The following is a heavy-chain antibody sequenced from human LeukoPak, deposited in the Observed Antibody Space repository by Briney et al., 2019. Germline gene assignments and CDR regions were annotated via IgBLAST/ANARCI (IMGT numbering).Heavy chain of an antibody. CDR1: GFTFDDYG. Sequence: GGSLRLSCAASGFTFDDYGMSWVRQAPGKGLEWVSGINWNGGSTSYADSVKGRFTISRDNAKNSLYLQMNSLRAEDTALYYCARARRYGSGSYYNVPFDYWGQGTLVTVSS. CDR3: ARARRYGSGSYYNVPFDY. V-gene: IGHV3-20*04. D-gene: IGHD3-10*01. J-gene: IGHJ4*02. CDR2: INWNGGST.